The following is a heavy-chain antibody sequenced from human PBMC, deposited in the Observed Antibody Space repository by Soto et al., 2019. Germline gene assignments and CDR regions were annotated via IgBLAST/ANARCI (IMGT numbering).Heavy chain of an antibody. CDR2: INAGNGNT. CDR1: GYIFSTYA. V-gene: IGHV1-3*01. Sequence: GASVKVSCKASGYIFSTYAMNWVRQAPGQRLEWMGWINAGNGNTKYSQKIQGRVTISRDTSASTAYMEMSSLRSEDTAVYYCARVRIEYDILTGYTFGYHFDYWGQGTLVTVSS. J-gene: IGHJ4*02. CDR3: ARVRIEYDILTGYTFGYHFDY. D-gene: IGHD3-9*01.